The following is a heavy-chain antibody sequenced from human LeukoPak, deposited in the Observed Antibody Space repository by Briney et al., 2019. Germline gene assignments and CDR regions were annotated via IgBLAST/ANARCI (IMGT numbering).Heavy chain of an antibody. CDR2: INPSGGST. CDR1: LYTFTSYY. Sequence: ASVNVSCKASLYTFTSYYMHGVRQAPAQGLECMGIINPSGGSTRYAQKFQGRVTMTRDTSTSTVYMELSSLRSEDTAVYYCARERLAAAGLWYWGQGTLVTVSS. J-gene: IGHJ4*02. V-gene: IGHV1-46*01. CDR3: ARERLAAAGLWY. D-gene: IGHD6-13*01.